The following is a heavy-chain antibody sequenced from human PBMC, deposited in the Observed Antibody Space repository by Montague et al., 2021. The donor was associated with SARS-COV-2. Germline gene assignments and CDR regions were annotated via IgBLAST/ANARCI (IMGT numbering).Heavy chain of an antibody. CDR3: ARHPPHSPSGNYLVPGGFGI. V-gene: IGHV4-39*01. D-gene: IGHD3-10*01. Sequence: SETLSLTCTVSACSIGRTIYPLARSRQSPAKGPAWLGYLFQGGGLSPDPSPKSRVTIPEDTSSNQFSLGLSSVTAAYTAFYFCARHPPHSPSGNYLVPGGFGIWEPGTIVTVVS. CDR1: ACSIGRTIYP. J-gene: IGHJ3*02. CDR2: LFQGGGL.